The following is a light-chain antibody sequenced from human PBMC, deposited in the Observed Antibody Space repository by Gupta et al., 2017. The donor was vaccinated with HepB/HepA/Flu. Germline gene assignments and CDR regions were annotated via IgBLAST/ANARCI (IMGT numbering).Light chain of an antibody. CDR3: SSYAGSNKLV. Sequence: QSALTQPPSASGSPGQSVTISCTGTSSDVGSYNYVSWYQKHPGKAPKRMIYEVTKRPSGVPDRFSGSKSGNTASLTVSGRQAEDEADYYCSSYAGSNKLVFGGGTKLTVL. CDR2: EVT. V-gene: IGLV2-8*01. J-gene: IGLJ2*01. CDR1: SSDVGSYNY.